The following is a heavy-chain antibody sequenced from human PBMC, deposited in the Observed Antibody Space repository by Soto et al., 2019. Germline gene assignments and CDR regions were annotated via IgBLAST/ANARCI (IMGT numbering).Heavy chain of an antibody. V-gene: IGHV5-51*01. Sequence: GESLKISCKGSGYSFTSYWIGWVRQMPGKGLEWMGIIYPGDSDTRYSPSFQGQVTISADKSISTAYPQWSSLKASDTAMYYCARIPPRPGVYYYDCFGCDAYYCDVMYVWGQRTTVT. CDR2: IYPGDSDT. J-gene: IGHJ6*02. CDR3: ARIPPRPGVYYYDCFGCDAYYCDVMYV. D-gene: IGHD3-22*01. CDR1: GYSFTSYW.